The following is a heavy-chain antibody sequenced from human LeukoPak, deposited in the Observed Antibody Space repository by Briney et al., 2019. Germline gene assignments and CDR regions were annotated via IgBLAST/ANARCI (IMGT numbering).Heavy chain of an antibody. Sequence: GASVKVSCKASGYTFTSYGISWVRQAPGQGLEWMGGIIPIFGTANYAQKFQGRVTITADESTSTAYMELSSLRSEDTAVYYCVCPVLNWGQGTMVTVSS. J-gene: IGHJ3*01. CDR1: GYTFTSYG. D-gene: IGHD2-8*01. CDR3: VCPVLN. CDR2: IIPIFGTA. V-gene: IGHV1-69*13.